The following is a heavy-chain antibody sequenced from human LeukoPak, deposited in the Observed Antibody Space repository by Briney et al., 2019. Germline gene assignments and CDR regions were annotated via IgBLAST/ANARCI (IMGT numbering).Heavy chain of an antibody. CDR1: GYTFTNYA. CDR3: ARDLLYYDSSGGDY. D-gene: IGHD3-22*01. V-gene: IGHV7-4-1*02. J-gene: IGHJ4*02. Sequence: ASVKVSCKASGYTFTNYAMNWVRQAPGQGLEWMGWINTNTGNPTYAQGFTGRFVFSLDTSVSTAYLQISSLKAEDTAVYYCARDLLYYDSSGGDYWGQGTLVTVSS. CDR2: INTNTGNP.